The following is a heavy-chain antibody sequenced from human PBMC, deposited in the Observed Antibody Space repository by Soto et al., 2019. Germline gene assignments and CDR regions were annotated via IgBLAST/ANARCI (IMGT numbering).Heavy chain of an antibody. V-gene: IGHV1-69*13. CDR3: AREVAADGTFREDVFDI. Sequence: ASVNVSCKASGGTFSNHAINWVRQAPGQGLEWMGRIIPIFTTTDYAQRFQGRVTITADESTITAYMELSSLKHDDTAVYYCAREVAADGTFREDVFDIWGQGTMVTVSS. CDR1: GGTFSNHA. CDR2: IIPIFTTT. J-gene: IGHJ3*02. D-gene: IGHD6-13*01.